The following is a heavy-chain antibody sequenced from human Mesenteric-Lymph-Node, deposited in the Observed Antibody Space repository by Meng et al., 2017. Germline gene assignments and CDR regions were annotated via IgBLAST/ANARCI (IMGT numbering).Heavy chain of an antibody. CDR2: INPNSGGT. D-gene: IGHD4-11*01. V-gene: IGHV1-2*02. Sequence: ASVKVSCKASGYTFTSYDINWVRQAPGQGLEWMGWINPNSGGTNYAQKFQGRVTMTRDTSISTAYMELSRLRSDDTAVYYCARDPLTDYSGTIDYWGQGTLVTVSS. J-gene: IGHJ4*02. CDR3: ARDPLTDYSGTIDY. CDR1: GYTFTSYD.